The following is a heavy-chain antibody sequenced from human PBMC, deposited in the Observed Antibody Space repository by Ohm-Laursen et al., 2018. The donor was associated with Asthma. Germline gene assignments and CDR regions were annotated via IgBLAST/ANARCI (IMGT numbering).Heavy chain of an antibody. J-gene: IGHJ4*02. V-gene: IGHV3-9*01. D-gene: IGHD2-2*02. CDR3: AKGDGASYTTSPLGD. CDR1: GFTFDDFA. Sequence: SLRLSCAASGFTFDDFAMHWVRHGPGKGLEWVSGISWNGATTGYADSVRGRFTISRDNAKNSLFLHMNSLKPEDTALYYCAKGDGASYTTSPLGDWGQGALVTVSS. CDR2: ISWNGATT.